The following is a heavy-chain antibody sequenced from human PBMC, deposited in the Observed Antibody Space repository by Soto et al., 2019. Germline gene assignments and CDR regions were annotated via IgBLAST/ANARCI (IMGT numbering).Heavy chain of an antibody. CDR1: GGSISSSNW. CDR2: IYHSGST. Sequence: QVQLQESGPGLVKPSGTLSLTCAVSGGSISSSNWWSWVRQPPGKGLEWIGEIYHSGSTNYNPSLTSRFTVSVDKSKNQFSLKLSSVTAADTAVYYCASLYCSGGSCYEPPLPWGQGTLVTVSS. J-gene: IGHJ5*02. D-gene: IGHD2-15*01. CDR3: ASLYCSGGSCYEPPLP. V-gene: IGHV4-4*02.